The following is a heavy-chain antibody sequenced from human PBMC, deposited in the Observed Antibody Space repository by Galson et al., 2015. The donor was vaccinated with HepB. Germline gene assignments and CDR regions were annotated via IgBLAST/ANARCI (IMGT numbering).Heavy chain of an antibody. CDR3: ARDRGYCSGGSCYSGFKTNAFDI. CDR1: GFTFSSYA. Sequence: SLRLSCAASGFTFSSYAMHWVRQAPGKGLEWVAVISYDGSNKYYADSVKGRFTISRDNSKNTLYLQMNSLRAEDTAVYYCARDRGYCSGGSCYSGFKTNAFDIWGQGTMVTVSS. J-gene: IGHJ3*02. CDR2: ISYDGSNK. V-gene: IGHV3-30-3*01. D-gene: IGHD2-15*01.